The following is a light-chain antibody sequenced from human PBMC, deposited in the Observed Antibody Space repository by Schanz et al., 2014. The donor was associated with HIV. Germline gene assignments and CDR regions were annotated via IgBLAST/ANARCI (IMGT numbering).Light chain of an antibody. CDR1: SSNIGTYN. Sequence: QSVLTQPPSTSGTPGQRVTISCSGSSSNIGTYNVNWYQQLPGTAPRLLIYTQDQRPSGVPDRFSGSKSGTSASLAISGLQSEDEADYYCCSYAGSYTFFGGGTKLTVL. J-gene: IGLJ2*01. V-gene: IGLV1-44*01. CDR3: CSYAGSYTF. CDR2: TQD.